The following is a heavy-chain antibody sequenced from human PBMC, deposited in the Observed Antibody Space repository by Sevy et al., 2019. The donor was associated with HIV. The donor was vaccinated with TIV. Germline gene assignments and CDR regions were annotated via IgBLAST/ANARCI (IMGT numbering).Heavy chain of an antibody. V-gene: IGHV4-59*01. CDR1: GGSISSYY. CDR2: IYYSGST. J-gene: IGHJ5*02. CDR3: ARWATKPNWFGP. Sequence: SETLSLTCTVSGGSISSYYWSWIRQPPGKGLEWIGYIYYSGSTNYNPSLKSRVTISVDTSKNQFSLKLSSVTAADTAVYYCARWATKPNWFGPWGQGTLVTVSS. D-gene: IGHD5-12*01.